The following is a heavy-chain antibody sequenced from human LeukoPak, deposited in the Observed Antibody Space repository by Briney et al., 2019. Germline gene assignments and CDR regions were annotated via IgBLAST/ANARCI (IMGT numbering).Heavy chain of an antibody. CDR1: GFTFGDYA. V-gene: IGHV3-49*03. CDR2: IRSKGCGGTT. J-gene: IGHJ4*02. D-gene: IGHD2-15*01. CDR3: TRFPGYCSGGSCFKFDY. Sequence: GGSLRLSCAASGFTFGDYAMSWFRQAPGKGLEWVGFIRSKGCGGTTEDSASVKGRFTISRDDAKSIAYLQMNSLKTEDTAVYYCTRFPGYCSGGSCFKFDYWGQGTTVTVSS.